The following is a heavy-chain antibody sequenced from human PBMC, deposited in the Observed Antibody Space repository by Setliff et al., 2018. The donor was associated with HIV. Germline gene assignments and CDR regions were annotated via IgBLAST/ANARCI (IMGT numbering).Heavy chain of an antibody. V-gene: IGHV3-21*04. CDR2: ISGATKDIYYGDSSKDI. CDR1: GLTFDTYT. CDR3: VRDHFLKTELSEIDVFDL. Sequence: PGGSLRLSCSAFGLTFDTYTMNWVRQAPGKRLEWIASISGATKDIYYGDSSKDIYYADSIKGRFTISRNNFKSTLYLHMNSLRVEDTAMYYCVRDHFLKTELSEIDVFDLWGQGTLVTVSS. J-gene: IGHJ4*02. D-gene: IGHD3-3*02.